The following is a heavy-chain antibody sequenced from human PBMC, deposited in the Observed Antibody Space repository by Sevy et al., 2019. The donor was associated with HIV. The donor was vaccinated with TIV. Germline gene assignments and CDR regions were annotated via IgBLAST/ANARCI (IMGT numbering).Heavy chain of an antibody. J-gene: IGHJ4*02. D-gene: IGHD5-18*01. CDR3: AKGGYSYGPDYFDY. Sequence: GGSLRLSCAASGFTFSSYGMHWDRQAPGKGLEWVAVISYDGSNKYYADSVKGRFTISRDNSKNTLYLQMNSLRAEDTAVYYCAKGGYSYGPDYFDYWGQGTLVTVSS. CDR1: GFTFSSYG. CDR2: ISYDGSNK. V-gene: IGHV3-30*18.